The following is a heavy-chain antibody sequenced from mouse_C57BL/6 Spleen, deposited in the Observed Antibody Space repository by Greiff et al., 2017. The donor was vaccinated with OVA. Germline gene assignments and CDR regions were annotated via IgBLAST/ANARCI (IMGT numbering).Heavy chain of an antibody. CDR2: IYPSDSET. V-gene: IGHV1-61*01. J-gene: IGHJ3*01. Sequence: VQLQQRGAELVRPGSSVKLSCKASGYTFTSYWMDWVKQRPGQGLEWIGNIYPSDSETHYNQKFKDKATLTVDKSSSTAYMQLSSLTSEDSAVYYCAREGSGLFAYWGQGTLVTVSA. CDR1: GYTFTSYW. D-gene: IGHD3-2*02. CDR3: AREGSGLFAY.